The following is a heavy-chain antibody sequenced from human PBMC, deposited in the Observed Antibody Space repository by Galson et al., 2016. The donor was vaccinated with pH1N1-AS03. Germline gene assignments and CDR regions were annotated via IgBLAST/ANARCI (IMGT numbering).Heavy chain of an antibody. CDR2: LDRSGTT. CDR1: SGSLSGYY. D-gene: IGHD5-18*01. Sequence: SETLSLTCAVQSGSLSGYYWTWIRQSPTKGLEWIEELDRSGTTIYNPSLESRLTMSVDTSKNQFSLKLSSVTAADTAVYYCARDQWIQRDFDFWGQGALVTVSS. CDR3: ARDQWIQRDFDF. J-gene: IGHJ4*02. V-gene: IGHV4-34*10.